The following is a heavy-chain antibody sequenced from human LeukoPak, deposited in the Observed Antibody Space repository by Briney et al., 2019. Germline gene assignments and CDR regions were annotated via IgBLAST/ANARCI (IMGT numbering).Heavy chain of an antibody. CDR3: ARPYGVGWSGLEH. Sequence: GGSLRLSCAASGFTVSSKYMSWVRQAPGKGLEWVANIKPEGSAQYYADSVRGRFTISRDNAKNSVFLHMNSLRAEDTAVYHCARPYGVGWSGLEHWGRGTLVTVSS. V-gene: IGHV3-7*01. J-gene: IGHJ4*02. D-gene: IGHD6-19*01. CDR1: GFTVSSKY. CDR2: IKPEGSAQ.